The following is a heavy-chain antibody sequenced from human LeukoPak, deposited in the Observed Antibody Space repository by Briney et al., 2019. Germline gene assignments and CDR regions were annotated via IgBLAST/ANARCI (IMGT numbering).Heavy chain of an antibody. CDR3: ARDSETETGWYYYGMDV. V-gene: IGHV3-74*01. D-gene: IGHD1-1*01. Sequence: GGSLTLSRAASGFTFSSYWMHWVRQAPGKGLVWVSRINSDGSSRTYADSVKGRFAISRHNTKNTLYLQIYSLRAEDTAIYYCARDSETETGWYYYGMDVWGQRTTFTAAS. CDR2: INSDGSSR. CDR1: GFTFSSYW. J-gene: IGHJ6*02.